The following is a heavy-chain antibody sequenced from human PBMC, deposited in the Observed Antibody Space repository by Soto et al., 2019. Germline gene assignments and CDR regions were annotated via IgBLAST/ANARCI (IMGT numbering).Heavy chain of an antibody. J-gene: IGHJ6*04. D-gene: IGHD5-12*01. V-gene: IGHV4-34*01. CDR2: INHSGST. CDR3: ATGLVATAPLGV. CDR1: GGSISGYY. Sequence: SETLSLTCAVYGGSISGYYWSWIRQPPGKGLEWIGEINHSGSTNSNPSLKSRVTISVDTSKNQFSLKLSSVTAADTAVYYCATGLVATAPLGVWGKGTTVTVSS.